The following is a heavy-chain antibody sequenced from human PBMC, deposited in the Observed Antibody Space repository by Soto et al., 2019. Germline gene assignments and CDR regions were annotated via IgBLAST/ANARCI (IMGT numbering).Heavy chain of an antibody. V-gene: IGHV1-69*13. J-gene: IGHJ4*02. D-gene: IGHD4-17*01. CDR3: ARSGTTVTISPVDYFDY. CDR1: GGTFSSYA. CDR2: IIPIFGTA. Sequence: ASVKVSCKASGGTFSSYAISWVRQAPGQGLEWMGGIIPIFGTANYAQKFQGRVTITADESTSTAYMELSSLRSEDTAVYYCARSGTTVTISPVDYFDYWGQGTLVTVSS.